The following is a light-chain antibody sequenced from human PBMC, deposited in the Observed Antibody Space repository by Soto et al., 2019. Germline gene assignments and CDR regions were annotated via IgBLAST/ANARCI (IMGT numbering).Light chain of an antibody. CDR3: QQYDNWPWT. Sequence: EIVLTQSPGTLSLSPGERATLSCRASQSVSSSYLAWYQQKAGQAPRLLIYGVSSRATGIPDRFSGSGSGTEFTLTISSLQSEDFAVYYCQQYDNWPWTFGQGTKVDIK. CDR2: GVS. V-gene: IGKV3-20*01. CDR1: QSVSSSY. J-gene: IGKJ1*01.